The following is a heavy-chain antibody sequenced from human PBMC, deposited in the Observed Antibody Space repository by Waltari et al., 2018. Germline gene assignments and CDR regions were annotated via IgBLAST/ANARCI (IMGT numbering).Heavy chain of an antibody. CDR1: GGSISSSSYY. J-gene: IGHJ2*01. D-gene: IGHD3-10*01. CDR2: SDYRGGT. Sequence: QLQLQESGPGLVKPSETLSLTCPVSGGSISSSSYYWGWIRQPPGKGLEWMGRSDYRGGTNKNPDLKSRVTISVDTSKNQFSLKLSSVTDADTAVYYGARDMVRGVKGWYFDLWGRGTLVTVSS. V-gene: IGHV4-39*01. CDR3: ARDMVRGVKGWYFDL.